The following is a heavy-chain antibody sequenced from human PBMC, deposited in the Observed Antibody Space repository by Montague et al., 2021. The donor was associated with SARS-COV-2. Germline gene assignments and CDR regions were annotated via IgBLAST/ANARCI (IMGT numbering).Heavy chain of an antibody. D-gene: IGHD3/OR15-3a*01. CDR1: DVSLSTSTW. CDR2: IYLSGFT. CDR3: ARGGLGNRGFDY. Sequence: SETLSLTCVVSDVSLSTSTWWSWVRQSPGKGLEWGGAIYLSGFTQYDQSVKSRVSISLDDSRSQFSLRLTSVTAADTAVYFCARGGLGNRGFDYWGQGTLVTVSS. J-gene: IGHJ4*02. V-gene: IGHV4-4*02.